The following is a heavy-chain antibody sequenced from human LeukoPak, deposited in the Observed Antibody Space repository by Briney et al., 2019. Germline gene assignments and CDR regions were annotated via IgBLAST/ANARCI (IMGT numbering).Heavy chain of an antibody. V-gene: IGHV3-30*04. Sequence: GGSLRLSCAASGFIFSNYAMHWVRQAPGKGLEWLIFISYDGSNKYYADSVKGRFTISRDSSKNTLYLQMNSLRAEDTAVYYCARDTYGSDYWGQGTLVTVSS. J-gene: IGHJ4*02. CDR3: ARDTYGSDY. CDR1: GFIFSNYA. CDR2: ISYDGSNK. D-gene: IGHD3-10*01.